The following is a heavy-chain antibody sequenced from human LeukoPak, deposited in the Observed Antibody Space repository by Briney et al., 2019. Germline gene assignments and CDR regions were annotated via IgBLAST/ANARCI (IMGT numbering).Heavy chain of an antibody. Sequence: SETLSLTCAVYGGSFSGYYWGWIRQPPGKGLEWIGEINHSGSTNYNPSLKSRVTISVDTSKNQFSLKLSSVTAADTAVYYCARYRIAAPFDPWGQGTLVTVSS. D-gene: IGHD6-13*01. V-gene: IGHV4-34*01. CDR2: INHSGST. CDR3: ARYRIAAPFDP. CDR1: GGSFSGYY. J-gene: IGHJ5*02.